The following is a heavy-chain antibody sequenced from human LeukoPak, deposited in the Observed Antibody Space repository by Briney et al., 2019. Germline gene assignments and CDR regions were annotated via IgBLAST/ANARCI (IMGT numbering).Heavy chain of an antibody. CDR1: GFTFSSSA. CDR2: ISGSGGDT. Sequence: PGGSLRLSCAASGFTFSSSAMSWVRQAPGKGLEWVSAISGSGGDTYYADSVKGRFTISRDNSKNTLYLQMNSLRAEDTAVYYCAKKGATTGDFDYWGQGTLVTVSS. V-gene: IGHV3-23*01. D-gene: IGHD1-26*01. J-gene: IGHJ4*02. CDR3: AKKGATTGDFDY.